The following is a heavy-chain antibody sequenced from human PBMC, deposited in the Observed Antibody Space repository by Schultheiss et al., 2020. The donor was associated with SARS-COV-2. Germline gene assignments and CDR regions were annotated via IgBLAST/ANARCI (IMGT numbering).Heavy chain of an antibody. V-gene: IGHV3-23*01. Sequence: GGSLRLSCAASGFTFSSYAMSWVRQAPGKGLEWVSAISGSGGSTYYADSVKGRFTISRDNSKNTLYLQMNSLRAEDTAVYYCAKDDYSNYVVYYYYYGMDVWGQGTTVTVSS. D-gene: IGHD4-11*01. CDR2: ISGSGGST. CDR1: GFTFSSYA. CDR3: AKDDYSNYVVYYYYYGMDV. J-gene: IGHJ6*02.